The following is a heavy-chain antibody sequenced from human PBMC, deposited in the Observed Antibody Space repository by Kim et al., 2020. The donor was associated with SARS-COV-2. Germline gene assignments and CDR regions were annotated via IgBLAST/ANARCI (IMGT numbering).Heavy chain of an antibody. CDR3: ARAGRYFAFHP. V-gene: IGHV4-59*01. CDR2: IYYSGST. Sequence: SETLSLTCTVSGGSISSYYWSWIRQPPGKGLEWIGYIYYSGSTNYNPSLKSRVTISVDTSKNQFSLKLSSVTAADTAVYYCARAGRYFAFHPWGQGTLVTVSS. J-gene: IGHJ5*02. CDR1: GGSISSYY. D-gene: IGHD3-9*01.